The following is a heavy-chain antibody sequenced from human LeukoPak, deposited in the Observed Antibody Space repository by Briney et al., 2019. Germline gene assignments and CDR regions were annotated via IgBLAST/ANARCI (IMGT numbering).Heavy chain of an antibody. D-gene: IGHD6-19*01. CDR1: RFTFSSYA. CDR2: ISGSGSST. J-gene: IGHJ4*02. Sequence: PGGSLRLSRAASRFTFSSYAMSWVRQAPGKGLEWVSPISGSGSSTYYADSVKGRFTISRDNSKNTLYLQMNSLRAEDTAVYYCAKGVAVASPYYFDYWGQGTLVTVSS. CDR3: AKGVAVASPYYFDY. V-gene: IGHV3-23*01.